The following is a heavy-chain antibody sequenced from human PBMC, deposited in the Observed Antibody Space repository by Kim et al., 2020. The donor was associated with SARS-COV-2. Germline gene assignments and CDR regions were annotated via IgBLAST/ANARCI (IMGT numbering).Heavy chain of an antibody. CDR2: SLGSNGDT. CDR1: GFNFAGNA. D-gene: IGHD3-9*01. CDR3: VKDIFHCLHDF. J-gene: IGHJ4*02. V-gene: IGHV3-23*01. Sequence: GGSLRLSCAAAGFNFAGNAMSWVRQAPGKGLEWVSSLGSNGDTFYASSVRGRFTISRDNSKNTLSLHMRGLRVDDTARYFCVKDIFHCLHDFWGQGTQVT.